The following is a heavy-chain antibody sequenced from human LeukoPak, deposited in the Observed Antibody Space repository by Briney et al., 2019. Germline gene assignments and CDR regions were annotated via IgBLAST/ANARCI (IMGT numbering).Heavy chain of an antibody. D-gene: IGHD1-14*01. CDR2: IYSGGST. CDR1: GFTVSSNS. J-gene: IGHJ6*02. Sequence: GGSLRLSCAASGFTVSSNSMSWVRQAPGKGLEWVSVIYSGGSTYYADSVKGRFTISRDNSKNTLYLQMNSLRVEDTAVYYCARAFRITGDYYYYGMDVWGQGTTVTVSS. CDR3: ARAFRITGDYYYYGMDV. V-gene: IGHV3-53*01.